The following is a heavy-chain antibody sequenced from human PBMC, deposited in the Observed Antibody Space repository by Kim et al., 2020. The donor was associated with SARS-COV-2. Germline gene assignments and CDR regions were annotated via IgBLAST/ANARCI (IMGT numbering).Heavy chain of an antibody. CDR3: ARERPREEGYCSGGRCYYYGMDV. CDR1: GYTFTSYG. D-gene: IGHD2-15*01. V-gene: IGHV1-18*01. CDR2: ISAYSGNT. J-gene: IGHJ6*02. Sequence: ASVKVSCKASGYTFTSYGISWVRQAPGQGLEWMGWISAYSGNTNYAQNLQGRVTMTTDTSTSTAYMELRSLRSDDTAVYYCARERPREEGYCSGGRCYYYGMDVWGQGTTVTVSS.